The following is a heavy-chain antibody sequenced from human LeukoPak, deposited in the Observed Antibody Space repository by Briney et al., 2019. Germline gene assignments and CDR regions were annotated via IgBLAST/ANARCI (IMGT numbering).Heavy chain of an antibody. CDR2: ISANTGNT. CDR3: ARVHYYDRSGSHFDY. D-gene: IGHD3-22*01. Sequence: GESLKISCKGTGYTFTSYWIGWVRQAPAQGLEWMGWISANTGNTNYAQKFQGRATMTRDTSTSTAYMELRSLRSDDTAVYYCARVHYYDRSGSHFDYWGQGTPVTVSS. CDR1: GYTFTSYW. J-gene: IGHJ4*02. V-gene: IGHV1-18*04.